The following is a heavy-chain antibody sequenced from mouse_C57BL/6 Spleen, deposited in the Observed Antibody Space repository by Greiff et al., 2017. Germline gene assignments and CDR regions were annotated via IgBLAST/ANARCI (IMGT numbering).Heavy chain of an antibody. D-gene: IGHD1-1*01. J-gene: IGHJ1*03. CDR3: ARYGSSYDWYFDV. CDR2: LYPGSGNT. CDR1: GYTFTDYY. V-gene: IGHV1-84*01. Sequence: LVESGPELVKPGASVKISCKASGYTFTDYYINWVKQRPGQGLEWIGWLYPGSGNTKYNEKFKGKATLTVDTSSSTAYMQLSSLTSEDSAVYFCARYGSSYDWYFDVWGTGTTVTVSS.